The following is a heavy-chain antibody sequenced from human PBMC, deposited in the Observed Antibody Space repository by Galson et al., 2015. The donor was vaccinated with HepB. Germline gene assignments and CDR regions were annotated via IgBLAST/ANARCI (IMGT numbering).Heavy chain of an antibody. CDR2: IYPGDSDT. Sequence: QSGAEVKKPGESLKISCRASGYSFTNYWIGWVRQMPGRGLEWMGIIYPGDSDTRYSPSFQGQVTISADKSISTAYLQWSGLKASDTAMYYCARGPTSGWYGRWFGPWGQGTLVTVSS. CDR3: ARGPTSGWYGRWFGP. V-gene: IGHV5-51*01. J-gene: IGHJ5*02. D-gene: IGHD6-19*01. CDR1: GYSFTNYW.